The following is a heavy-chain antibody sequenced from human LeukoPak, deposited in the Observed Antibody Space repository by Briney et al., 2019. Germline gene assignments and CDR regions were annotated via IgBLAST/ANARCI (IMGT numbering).Heavy chain of an antibody. V-gene: IGHV3-21*01. CDR3: ARGDSSGYYLIDY. CDR2: ISSSSSYI. Sequence: GGSLRLSCAASGFTFSSYSMNWVRQAPGKGLEWVSSISSSSSYIYYADSVKGRFTISRDNAKNSLYLQMNSLRAEDTAVYYCARGDSSGYYLIDYWGQGTLVTVSS. CDR1: GFTFSSYS. D-gene: IGHD3-22*01. J-gene: IGHJ4*02.